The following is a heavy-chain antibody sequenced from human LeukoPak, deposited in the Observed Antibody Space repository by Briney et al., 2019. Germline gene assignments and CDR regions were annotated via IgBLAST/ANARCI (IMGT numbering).Heavy chain of an antibody. V-gene: IGHV1-18*01. D-gene: IGHD3-10*01. J-gene: IGHJ4*02. CDR2: ISAYNGNT. Sequence: ASVKVSCKASGYTFTSYGISWVRQAPGQGLEGMGWISAYNGNTNYAQKLQGRVTMTTDTSTSTAYMELRSLRSDDTAVYYCARARGRLLWFGVFDYWGQGTLVTVSS. CDR3: ARARGRLLWFGVFDY. CDR1: GYTFTSYG.